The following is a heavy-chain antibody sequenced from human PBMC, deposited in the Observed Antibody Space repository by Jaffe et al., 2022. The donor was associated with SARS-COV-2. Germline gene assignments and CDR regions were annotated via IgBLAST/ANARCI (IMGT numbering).Heavy chain of an antibody. V-gene: IGHV3-74*01. D-gene: IGHD3-16*01. J-gene: IGHJ6*02. Sequence: EVQLVESGGGLVQPGGSLRLSCTASGFTFSSYWMFWVRQAPGKGLVWVSHLKTDGSGTPYADSVKGRFTISRDNAKNTLYLQMSSLRAEDTAVYYCARGNYDAIDVWGQGTTVTVSS. CDR3: ARGNYDAIDV. CDR2: LKTDGSGT. CDR1: GFTFSSYW.